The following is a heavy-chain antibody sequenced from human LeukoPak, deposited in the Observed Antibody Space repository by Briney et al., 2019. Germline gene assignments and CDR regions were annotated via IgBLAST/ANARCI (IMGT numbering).Heavy chain of an antibody. D-gene: IGHD2-21*02. V-gene: IGHV4-59*12. Sequence: SETLSLTCSVFGGSISRYYWSWIRQPPGKGLEWIGYIYYSGDTNYNPSLNSRVTISVDTSKNQFSLKLTSVTAADTAVYYCARGTVTAPDYWGQGTLVTVSS. CDR3: ARGTVTAPDY. CDR2: IYYSGDT. J-gene: IGHJ4*02. CDR1: GGSISRYY.